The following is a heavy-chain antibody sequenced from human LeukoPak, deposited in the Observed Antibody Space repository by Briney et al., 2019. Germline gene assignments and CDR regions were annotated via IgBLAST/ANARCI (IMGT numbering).Heavy chain of an antibody. V-gene: IGHV3-21*01. J-gene: IGHJ3*02. CDR3: ARDLCTSCADAFDI. Sequence: GGSLRPSCAASGFTFSSYSMNWVRQAPGKGLEWVSSISSSSSYIYYADSVKGRFTISRDNAKNSLYLQMNSLRAEDTAVYYCARDLCTSCADAFDIWGQGTMVTVSS. D-gene: IGHD2-2*01. CDR2: ISSSSSYI. CDR1: GFTFSSYS.